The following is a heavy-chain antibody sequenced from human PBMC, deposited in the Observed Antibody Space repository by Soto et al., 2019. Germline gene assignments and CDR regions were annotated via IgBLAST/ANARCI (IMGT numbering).Heavy chain of an antibody. CDR3: VSQRTTVPTQAYFDY. V-gene: IGHV4-39*01. J-gene: IGHJ4*02. D-gene: IGHD4-17*01. CDR2: VYYRGRS. Sequence: SETLSLTCTVSGGSVTNSSYYWGWIRQSPGKGLEWIGSVYYRGRSYSKSSVESRVTTSVDTSKNRFSLSLNSVTASDTAVYFCVSQRTTVPTQAYFDYWGPGALVT. CDR1: GGSVTNSSYY.